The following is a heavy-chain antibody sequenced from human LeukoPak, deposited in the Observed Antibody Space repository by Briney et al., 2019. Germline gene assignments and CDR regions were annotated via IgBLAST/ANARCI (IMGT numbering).Heavy chain of an antibody. Sequence: SETLSLTCTVSGGSISSGGYYWSWIRQHPGKGLEWIGYIYYSGSTYYNPSRKSRVTISVDTSKNQFSLKLSSATAADTAVYYCARGLTTVTTPRFFDYWGQGTLVPVSS. V-gene: IGHV4-31*03. J-gene: IGHJ4*02. CDR1: GGSISSGGYY. CDR3: ARGLTTVTTPRFFDY. CDR2: IYYSGST. D-gene: IGHD4-17*01.